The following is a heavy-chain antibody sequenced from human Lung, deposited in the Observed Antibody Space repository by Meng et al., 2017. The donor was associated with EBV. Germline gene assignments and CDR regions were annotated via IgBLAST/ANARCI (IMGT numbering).Heavy chain of an antibody. D-gene: IGHD3-10*01. CDR2: IYYSGSS. CDR3: ANAGRFGESLGDY. Sequence: QGQLQGSGPGWVKPSQTLSLTCTVSGGSIFSGRYYWSWIRQYPGKGPEWIGYIYYSGSSFYNPSLKSRVTISVDTSKNQFSLNLSSVTAADTAVYYCANAGRFGESLGDYWGQGTLVTVSS. CDR1: GGSIFSGRYY. J-gene: IGHJ4*02. V-gene: IGHV4-31*03.